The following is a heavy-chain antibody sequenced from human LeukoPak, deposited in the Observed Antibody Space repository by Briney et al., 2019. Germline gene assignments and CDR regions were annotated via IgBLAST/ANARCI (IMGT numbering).Heavy chain of an antibody. CDR1: GGSISSYY. CDR3: ARSRGGYGDYGSWFDP. J-gene: IGHJ5*02. V-gene: IGHV4-59*01. D-gene: IGHD3-16*01. CDR2: IHYSGST. Sequence: SETLSLTCTVSGGSISSYYWSWIRQPPGKALEWIGYIHYSGSTKYNPSLKSRVTISVDTSENQFSLTLNSVTAADTAVYYCARSRGGYGDYGSWFDPWGQGILVTVSS.